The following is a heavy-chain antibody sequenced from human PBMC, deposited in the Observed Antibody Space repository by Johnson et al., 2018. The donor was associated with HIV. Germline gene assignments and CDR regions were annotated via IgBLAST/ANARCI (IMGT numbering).Heavy chain of an antibody. Sequence: VQLVESGGGVVQPGRSLRLSCAASGFTFSSYGMHWVRQAPGKGLEWVTNIKQDGSEKYYVDSVKGRFTISRDNAKNSLYLQMNSLRAEDTAVYYCARDDTWGDAFDIWGQGTMVTVSS. V-gene: IGHV3-7*05. CDR1: GFTFSSYG. J-gene: IGHJ3*02. D-gene: IGHD1-26*01. CDR2: IKQDGSEK. CDR3: ARDDTWGDAFDI.